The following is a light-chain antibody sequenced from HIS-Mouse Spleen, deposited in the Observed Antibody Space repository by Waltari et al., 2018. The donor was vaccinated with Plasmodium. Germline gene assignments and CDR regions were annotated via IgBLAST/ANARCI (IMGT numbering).Light chain of an antibody. V-gene: IGLV2-11*01. J-gene: IGLJ3*02. Sequence: QSALTQPRSVSVSPGQSVTISCTATSSDVGAYNSVSWYQHHPGKAPKLMIYDVSKRPSGVPDRFSGSKSGNTASLTISGLQAEDEADYYCCSYAGSYTWVFGGGTKLTVL. CDR3: CSYAGSYTWV. CDR1: SSDVGAYNS. CDR2: DVS.